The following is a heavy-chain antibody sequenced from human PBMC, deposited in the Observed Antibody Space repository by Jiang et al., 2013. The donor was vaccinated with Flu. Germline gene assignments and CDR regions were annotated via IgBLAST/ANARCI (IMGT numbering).Heavy chain of an antibody. Sequence: SGAEVKEPGASVKVSCKTSGYTFDHYAIHWVRQAPGQSLEWMGWVNTGNGKTKYSQKFLGRVTLTRDTSATTGYMELSSLTSQDTAIYYCARRHDSGDYDFDFWGQGTLVTVSS. D-gene: IGHD4-17*01. CDR3: ARRHDSGDYDFDF. CDR1: GYTFDHYA. V-gene: IGHV1-3*04. CDR2: VNTGNGKT. J-gene: IGHJ4*02.